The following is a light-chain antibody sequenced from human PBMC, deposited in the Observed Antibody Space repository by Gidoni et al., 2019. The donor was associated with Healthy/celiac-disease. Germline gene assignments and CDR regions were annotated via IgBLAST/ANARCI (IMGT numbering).Light chain of an antibody. V-gene: IGKV1-33*01. CDR2: DAS. CDR1: QDISNY. CDR3: QQYDNLPGYT. Sequence: DIQITQSPSSLSASVGDRVTITCQASQDISNYLNLYQQKPGKAPKLLIYDASNFETGVQSRFSESGSGTDFTFTISSLQPEVIATYYCQQYDNLPGYTFGQGTKLEIK. J-gene: IGKJ2*01.